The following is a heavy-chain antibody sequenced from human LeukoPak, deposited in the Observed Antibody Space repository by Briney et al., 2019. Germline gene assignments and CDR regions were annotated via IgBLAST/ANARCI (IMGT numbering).Heavy chain of an antibody. CDR2: ISGDAVSS. Sequence: GGSLRLSCAASGFMFDDYAMHWVRQVPGRSLEWVSLISGDAVSSFYTDSVKGRFTISRDNNNSSLSLQMRRLTTEDTAFYYCVREQFSHTSNYFDNWGQGILVTVSS. J-gene: IGHJ4*02. CDR1: GFMFDDYA. D-gene: IGHD5-24*01. V-gene: IGHV3-43*02. CDR3: VREQFSHTSNYFDN.